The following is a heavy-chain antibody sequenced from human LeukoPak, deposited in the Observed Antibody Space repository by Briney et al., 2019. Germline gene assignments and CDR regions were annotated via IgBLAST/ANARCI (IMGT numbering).Heavy chain of an antibody. V-gene: IGHV4-61*02. CDR1: GGSISSGSYY. CDR2: IYTSGST. J-gene: IGHJ4*02. D-gene: IGHD2-21*02. Sequence: SQTLSLTCTVSGGSISSGSYYWNWIRQPAGKGLEWIGRIYTSGSTDYNPSLKSRVTISVDTSKNQFSLKLSSVTAADTAVYYCASNTATVFDNWGQGALVTVSS. CDR3: ASNTATVFDN.